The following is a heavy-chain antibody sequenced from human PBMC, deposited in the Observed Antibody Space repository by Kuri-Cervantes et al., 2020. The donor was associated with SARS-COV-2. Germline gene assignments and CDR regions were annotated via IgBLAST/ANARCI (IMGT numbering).Heavy chain of an antibody. CDR3: ARDLRPKAAAGTRNAFDI. J-gene: IGHJ3*02. D-gene: IGHD6-13*01. CDR1: GGSISSYY. Sequence: SETLSLTCTVSGGSISSYYWSWIRQPAGKGLEWIGRIYTSGSTNYNPSLKSRVTMSVDTSKNQFSLKLSSVTAADTAVYYCARDLRPKAAAGTRNAFDIWGQGTTVTVSS. V-gene: IGHV4-4*07. CDR2: IYTSGST.